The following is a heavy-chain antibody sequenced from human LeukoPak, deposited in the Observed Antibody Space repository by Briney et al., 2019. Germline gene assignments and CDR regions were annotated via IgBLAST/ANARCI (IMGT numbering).Heavy chain of an antibody. J-gene: IGHJ4*02. CDR1: GGTFSSYA. CDR3: ASREGYCTNGVCYTRKSFDY. CDR2: IIPIFGTA. D-gene: IGHD2-8*01. Sequence: SVKVSCTASGGTFSSYAISWVRQAPGQGLEWMGGIIPIFGTANYAQKFQGRVTITADKSTSTAYMELSSLRSEDTAVYYCASREGYCTNGVCYTRKSFDYWGQGTLVTVSS. V-gene: IGHV1-69*06.